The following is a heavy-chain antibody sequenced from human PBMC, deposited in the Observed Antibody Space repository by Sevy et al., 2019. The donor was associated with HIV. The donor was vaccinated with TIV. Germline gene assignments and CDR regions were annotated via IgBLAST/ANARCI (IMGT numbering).Heavy chain of an antibody. J-gene: IGHJ4*02. CDR2: ISPYNGNT. Sequence: ASVKVSCKASGYTFITYGISWVRQAPGQGLEWMGWISPYNGNTKSVQSLQGRVTMTTDTSTSTAYMELRSLRTDDTAVYYCARDCVSGDVLSGYYPYFDYWGQGTLVTVSS. D-gene: IGHD3-22*01. V-gene: IGHV1-18*01. CDR3: ARDCVSGDVLSGYYPYFDY. CDR1: GYTFITYG.